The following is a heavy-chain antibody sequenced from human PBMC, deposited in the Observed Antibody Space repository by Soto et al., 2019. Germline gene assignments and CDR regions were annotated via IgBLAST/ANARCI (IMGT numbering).Heavy chain of an antibody. CDR1: GGSISSGGYS. Sequence: SETLSLTCAVSGGSISSGGYSWSWIRQPPGKGLEWIGYIYHSGSTYYNPSLKSRVTISVDRSKNQFSLKLSSVTAADTAVYYCASRTTSYYYDSSGYSNYPYFDYWGQGTLVTVSS. V-gene: IGHV4-30-2*01. CDR3: ASRTTSYYYDSSGYSNYPYFDY. J-gene: IGHJ4*02. D-gene: IGHD3-22*01. CDR2: IYHSGST.